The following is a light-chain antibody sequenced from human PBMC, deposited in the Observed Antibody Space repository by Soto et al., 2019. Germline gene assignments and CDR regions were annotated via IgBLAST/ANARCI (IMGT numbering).Light chain of an antibody. V-gene: IGKV1-5*01. J-gene: IGKJ1*01. CDR1: QGISSW. CDR3: QQYNSYSGT. CDR2: DAS. Sequence: DIQMTQSPSTLSASVGDRVTITCRASQGISSWLAWYQQKPGKAPKLLIYDASSLESGVPSRFSGSGSGTEFTLTISSLQPDDFATYYCQQYNSYSGTFGQGTKVEIK.